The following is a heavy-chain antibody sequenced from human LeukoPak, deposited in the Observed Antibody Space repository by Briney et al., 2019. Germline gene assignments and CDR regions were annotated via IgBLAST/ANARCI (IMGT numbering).Heavy chain of an antibody. J-gene: IGHJ6*02. D-gene: IGHD6-13*01. V-gene: IGHV3-23*01. CDR2: ISGSGGST. CDR3: AKASSSWRLYGMDV. CDR1: GFTFSSYA. Sequence: GGSLRLSCAASGFTFSSYAMSWVRQAPGKGLEWVSAISGSGGSTYYADSVKGRFTISRDNSKNTLYLQMNSLRAEDTAVYYCAKASSSWRLYGMDVWGQGTTVTVSS.